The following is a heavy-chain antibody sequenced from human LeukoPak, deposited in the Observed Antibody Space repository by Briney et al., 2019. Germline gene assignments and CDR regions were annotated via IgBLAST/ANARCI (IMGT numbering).Heavy chain of an antibody. Sequence: GASAKVSCKASGYTFTGYYMHWVRQAPGQGLEWMGWINPNSGGTNYAQKFQGRVTMTRDTSISTAYMELSRLRSDDTAVYYCARGGNIVVVPAAISYYYYGMDVWGQGTTVTVSS. D-gene: IGHD2-2*02. V-gene: IGHV1-2*02. CDR3: ARGGNIVVVPAAISYYYYGMDV. J-gene: IGHJ6*02. CDR2: INPNSGGT. CDR1: GYTFTGYY.